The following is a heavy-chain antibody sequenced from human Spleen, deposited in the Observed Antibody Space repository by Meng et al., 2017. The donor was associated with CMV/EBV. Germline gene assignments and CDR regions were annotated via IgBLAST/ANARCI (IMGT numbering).Heavy chain of an antibody. V-gene: IGHV4-4*07. Sequence: PSLVKPFGTLSLTCTVSFGAISSLYRIWIRQPAGMQLECIGCIYPSGITNDNPSLTSRVTMAVDTSKNQYSLKLSSVTAADTAVYYCARGSRRPLNSGYLFDYWGQGTLVTVSS. J-gene: IGHJ4*02. CDR1: FGAISSLY. D-gene: IGHD3-22*01. CDR3: ARGSRRPLNSGYLFDY. CDR2: IYPSGIT.